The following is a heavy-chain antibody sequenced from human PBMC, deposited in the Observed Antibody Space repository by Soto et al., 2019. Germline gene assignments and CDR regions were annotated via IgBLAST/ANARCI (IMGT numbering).Heavy chain of an antibody. J-gene: IGHJ5*02. CDR1: GGSVSSGGYY. CDR2: IYHSGST. V-gene: IGHV4-30-2*01. D-gene: IGHD1-26*01. CDR3: ARKMASSGSYEYWFDP. Sequence: QLQLQESGSGLVKPSQTLSLTCAVSGGSVSSGGYYWSWIRQPPGKGLEWIGYIYHSGSTYYNPSLKSRVTIAVDRSKNQFSLKLSSVTAADTAVYYCARKMASSGSYEYWFDPWGQGILVTVSS.